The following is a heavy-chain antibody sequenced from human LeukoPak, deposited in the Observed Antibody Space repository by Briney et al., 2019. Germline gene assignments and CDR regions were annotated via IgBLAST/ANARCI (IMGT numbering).Heavy chain of an antibody. Sequence: GGSLRLSCAASGFTFSSYSMTWVRQAPGKGLEWVSSISSSSSYIYYADSVKGRFTISRDNAKNSLYLQMNSLRAEDTAVYYCARDPPRIRIAVAGYGMDVWGQGTTVTVSS. D-gene: IGHD6-19*01. CDR2: ISSSSSYI. V-gene: IGHV3-21*01. CDR3: ARDPPRIRIAVAGYGMDV. J-gene: IGHJ6*02. CDR1: GFTFSSYS.